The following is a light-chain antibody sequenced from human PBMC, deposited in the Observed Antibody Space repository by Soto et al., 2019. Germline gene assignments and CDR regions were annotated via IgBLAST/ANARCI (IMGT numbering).Light chain of an antibody. CDR1: QSISSW. V-gene: IGKV1-5*03. CDR3: QQYNSYSQT. J-gene: IGKJ1*01. Sequence: DIQMTQSPSTLSASVGDRVTITCRASQSISSWLAWYQQKPGKAPKLLIYKASSLESGVPSRFSGSGSGTEFNLTISRLQPDDFATYYCQQYNSYSQTFGQGTKVEIK. CDR2: KAS.